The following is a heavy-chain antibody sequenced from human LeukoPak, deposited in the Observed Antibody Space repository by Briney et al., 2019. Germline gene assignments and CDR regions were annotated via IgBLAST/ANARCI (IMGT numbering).Heavy chain of an antibody. CDR2: VDPEDRET. CDR1: GYTFTDYY. J-gene: IGHJ3*02. CDR3: ATNAGGISAFFDI. V-gene: IGHV1-69-2*01. D-gene: IGHD2-8*02. Sequence: ASVKLSCKVSGYTFTDYYMHWVQQAPGEGLEWMGLVDPEDRETIYAEKFQDRVTITADTSTDTAYMELSSLRSEDTAVYYCATNAGGISAFFDIWGQGTMVTVSS.